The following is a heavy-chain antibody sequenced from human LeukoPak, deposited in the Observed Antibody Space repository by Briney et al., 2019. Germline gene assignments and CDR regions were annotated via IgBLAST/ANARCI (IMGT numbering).Heavy chain of an antibody. CDR3: ARHCSSTSCYFGGLDY. CDR1: GGSFSGYY. V-gene: IGHV4-34*01. CDR2: INHSGST. D-gene: IGHD2-2*01. J-gene: IGHJ4*02. Sequence: PSETLSLTCAVYGGSFSGYYWSWIRQPPGKGLEWIGEINHSGSTNYNPSLKSRVTISVDTSKNQFSLKLSSVTAADTAVYYCARHCSSTSCYFGGLDYWGQGTLVTVSS.